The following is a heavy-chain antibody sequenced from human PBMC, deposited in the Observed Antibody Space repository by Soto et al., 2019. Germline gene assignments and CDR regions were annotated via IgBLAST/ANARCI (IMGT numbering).Heavy chain of an antibody. CDR1: GFTVSSNY. V-gene: IGHV3-66*01. J-gene: IGHJ4*02. CDR2: IYGAAST. D-gene: IGHD6-13*01. Sequence: EVQLVESGGGLVQPGGSLRLSCAASGFTVSSNYMNWVRQAPGKGLEWVSIIYGAASTYYADSVKGRFTISRDNSKNTLYLQMNSLRAEDTAVYYCARDGGGRSRYYFDYWGQGTLVTVSS. CDR3: ARDGGGRSRYYFDY.